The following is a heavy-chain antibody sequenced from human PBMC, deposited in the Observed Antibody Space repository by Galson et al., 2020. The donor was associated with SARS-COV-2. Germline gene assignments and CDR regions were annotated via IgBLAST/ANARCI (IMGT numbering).Heavy chain of an antibody. CDR1: GGTFSSYA. CDR3: ARGVVPALLAYGMDV. J-gene: IGHJ6*02. CDR2: IIPIFGTA. Sequence: SVKVSCKASGGTFSSYAISWVRQAPGQGLEWMGGIIPIFGTANYAQKFQGRVTITADESTSTAYMELSSLRSEDTAVYYCARGVVPALLAYGMDVWGQGTTVTVSS. D-gene: IGHD2-2*01. V-gene: IGHV1-69*13.